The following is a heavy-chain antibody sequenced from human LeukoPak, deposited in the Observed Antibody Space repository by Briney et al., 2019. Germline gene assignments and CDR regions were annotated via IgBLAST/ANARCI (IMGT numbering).Heavy chain of an antibody. D-gene: IGHD3-10*01. Sequence: GGSLRLSCAASGFTFSSYSMNWVRQAPGKGLEWVSSISSSSSYIYYADSVKGRFTISRDNAKNSLYLQMNSLRAEDTAVYYCARQIDYYGSGSLPDYWGQGALVTVSS. CDR2: ISSSSSYI. J-gene: IGHJ4*02. CDR1: GFTFSSYS. CDR3: ARQIDYYGSGSLPDY. V-gene: IGHV3-21*01.